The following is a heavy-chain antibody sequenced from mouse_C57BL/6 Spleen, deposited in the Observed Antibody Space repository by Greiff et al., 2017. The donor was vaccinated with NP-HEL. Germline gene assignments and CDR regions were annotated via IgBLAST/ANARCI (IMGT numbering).Heavy chain of an antibody. V-gene: IGHV5-4*03. J-gene: IGHJ3*01. Sequence: EVKVVESGGGLVKPGGSLKLSCAASGFTFSSYAMSWVRQTPEKRLEWVATISDGGSYTYYPDNVKGRFTISRDNAKNNLYLQMSHLKSEDTAMYYCARSPYYYGSSPSWFAYWGQGTLVTVSA. CDR1: GFTFSSYA. CDR2: ISDGGSYT. D-gene: IGHD1-1*01. CDR3: ARSPYYYGSSPSWFAY.